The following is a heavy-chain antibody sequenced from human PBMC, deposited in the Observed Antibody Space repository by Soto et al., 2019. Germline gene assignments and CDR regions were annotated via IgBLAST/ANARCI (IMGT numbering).Heavy chain of an antibody. CDR3: ARTLVGGWIWFDP. CDR1: GGSISSYY. CDR2: IYYSGST. Sequence: QVQLQESGPGLVKPSETLSLTCTVSGGSISSYYWSWIRQPPGKGLEWIGYIYYSGSTNYNPSLKRRVTISVDTSKNQFSLKLSSVTAADTAVYYCARTLVGGWIWFDPWGQGTLVTVSS. D-gene: IGHD5-12*01. J-gene: IGHJ5*02. V-gene: IGHV4-59*01.